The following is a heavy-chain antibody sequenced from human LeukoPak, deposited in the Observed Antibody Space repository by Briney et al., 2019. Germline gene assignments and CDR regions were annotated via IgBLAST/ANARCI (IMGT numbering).Heavy chain of an antibody. J-gene: IGHJ4*02. V-gene: IGHV4-59*01. D-gene: IGHD5-24*01. CDR1: GGSISSYY. CDR2: IYYSGST. CDR3: AREGEMATSAFDY. Sequence: KTSETLSLTCTVSGGSISSYYWSWIRQPPGKGLEWIGYIYYSGSTNYNPSLKSRVTISVDTSKNQFSLKLSSVTAADTAVYHCAREGEMATSAFDYWGQGTLVTVSS.